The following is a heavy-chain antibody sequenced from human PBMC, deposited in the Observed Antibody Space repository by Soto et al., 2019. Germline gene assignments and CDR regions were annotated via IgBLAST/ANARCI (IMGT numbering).Heavy chain of an antibody. CDR2: INHSGST. CDR1: GGSFSGYY. D-gene: IGHD3-3*01. CDR3: ARVGQNYYGLDV. Sequence: PSETLSLTCAVYGGSFSGYYWTWIRQPPGTGLEWIGEINHSGSTNFNPSLKSRVTISVDTSKNQFSLKLTSVTAADTAVYYCARVGQNYYGLDVWGQGTTVTVSS. J-gene: IGHJ6*02. V-gene: IGHV4-34*01.